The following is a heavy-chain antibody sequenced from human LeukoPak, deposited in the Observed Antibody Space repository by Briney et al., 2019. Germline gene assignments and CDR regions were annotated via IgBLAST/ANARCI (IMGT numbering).Heavy chain of an antibody. Sequence: GGSLRLSCAASGFTFSDYYMSWIRQAPGKGLEWVSYISSSSSYTNYADSVKGRFTISRDNAKNSLYLQMNSLRAEDTAVYYCARVLHVLRYFDWLLGGEDYWGQGTLVTVSS. CDR2: ISSSSSYT. D-gene: IGHD3-9*01. CDR1: GFTFSDYY. CDR3: ARVLHVLRYFDWLLGGEDY. V-gene: IGHV3-11*05. J-gene: IGHJ4*02.